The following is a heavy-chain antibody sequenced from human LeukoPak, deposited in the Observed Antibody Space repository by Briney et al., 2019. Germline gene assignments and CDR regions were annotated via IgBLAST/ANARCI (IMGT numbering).Heavy chain of an antibody. Sequence: ASVKVSCKASGYTFTSYGISWVRQAPGQGLEWMGWISAYNGGTNYAQKFQGRVTMTRDTSISTAYMELSRLRSDDTAVYYCARVPGGGSYYEFDYWGQGTLVTVSS. CDR3: ARVPGGGSYYEFDY. D-gene: IGHD1-26*01. CDR1: GYTFTSYG. J-gene: IGHJ4*02. CDR2: ISAYNGGT. V-gene: IGHV1-18*01.